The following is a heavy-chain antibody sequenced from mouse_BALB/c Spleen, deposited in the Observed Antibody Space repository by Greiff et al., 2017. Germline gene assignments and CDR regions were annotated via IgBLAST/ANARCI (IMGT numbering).Heavy chain of an antibody. J-gene: IGHJ4*01. Sequence: QVQLKESGPGLVAPSQSLSITCTVSGFSLTGYGVNWVRQPPGKGLEWLGMIWGDGSTDYNSALKSRLSISKDNSKSQVFLIMNSLQTDDTARYYCARAPYDYDYAMDYWGQGTSVTVSS. V-gene: IGHV2-6-7*01. CDR1: GFSLTGYG. CDR3: ARAPYDYDYAMDY. CDR2: IWGDGST. D-gene: IGHD2-4*01.